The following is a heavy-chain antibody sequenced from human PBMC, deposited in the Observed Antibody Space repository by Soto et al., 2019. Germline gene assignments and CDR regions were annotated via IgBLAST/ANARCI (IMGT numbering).Heavy chain of an antibody. J-gene: IGHJ4*02. D-gene: IGHD5-12*01. CDR2: ISGSGGST. Sequence: PGGSLRLSCAASGFTFSSYAMSWVRQAPGKGLEWVSAISGSGGSTYYADSVKGRSTISRDNFKNTLYLQMNSLRAEDTAVYYCAKGDVDITYLGGYYFDYWGQGTLVTVSS. CDR1: GFTFSSYA. CDR3: AKGDVDITYLGGYYFDY. V-gene: IGHV3-23*01.